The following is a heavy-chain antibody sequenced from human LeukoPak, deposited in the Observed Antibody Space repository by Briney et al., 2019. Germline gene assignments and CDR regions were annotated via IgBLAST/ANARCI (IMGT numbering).Heavy chain of an antibody. Sequence: SETLSLTCTVSGGSISSSSYYWGWIRQPPGKGLEWIGSIYYSGSTYYNPSLKSRVTISVDTSKNQFSLKLSSVTAADTAVYYCARMIPFGGGRVDPWGQGTLVTVSS. CDR1: GGSISSSSYY. CDR2: IYYSGST. CDR3: ARMIPFGGGRVDP. J-gene: IGHJ5*02. V-gene: IGHV4-39*01. D-gene: IGHD3-16*01.